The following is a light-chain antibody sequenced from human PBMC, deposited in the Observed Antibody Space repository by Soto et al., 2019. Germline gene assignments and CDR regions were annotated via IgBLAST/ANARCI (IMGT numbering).Light chain of an antibody. CDR3: SSFVHGTSYV. Sequence: QSALTHAPSASGSPGQSVTISCAGTSNDVGRFNYVSWYQRHPGKAPKLIIYEVNKRPSGVPDRFSGSKSGNTASLTVSGLQAEDEADYFCSSFVHGTSYVFGTGTKLTVL. V-gene: IGLV2-8*01. CDR1: SNDVGRFNY. CDR2: EVN. J-gene: IGLJ1*01.